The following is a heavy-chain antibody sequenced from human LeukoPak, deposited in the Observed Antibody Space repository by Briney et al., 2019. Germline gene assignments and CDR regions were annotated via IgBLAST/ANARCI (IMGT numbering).Heavy chain of an antibody. CDR3: ARRIAARPRGYWFDP. CDR2: VSYSGTT. Sequence: KTSETLSLTCTVSGGAISGGSYYWAWIRQPPGKGLEWIGTVSYSGTTYYKSSLKSRVTISVDTSKNQFSLYLNSVTAADTAVYYCARRIAARPRGYWFDPWGQGTLVTVSS. D-gene: IGHD6-6*01. CDR1: GGAISGGSYY. V-gene: IGHV4-39*01. J-gene: IGHJ5*02.